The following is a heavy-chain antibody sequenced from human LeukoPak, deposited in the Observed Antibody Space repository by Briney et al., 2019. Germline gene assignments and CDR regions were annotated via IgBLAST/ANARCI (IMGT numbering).Heavy chain of an antibody. J-gene: IGHJ6*03. Sequence: GGSLRLSCAASGFTFSSYSMNWVRQAPGKGLEWVSSISSSSSYIYYADSVKGRFTISRDNAKNSLYLQMNSLRAEDTAVYYCARETRFLEWFTVLPSDMDVWGKGTTVTVSS. V-gene: IGHV3-21*01. CDR2: ISSSSSYI. CDR1: GFTFSSYS. D-gene: IGHD3-3*01. CDR3: ARETRFLEWFTVLPSDMDV.